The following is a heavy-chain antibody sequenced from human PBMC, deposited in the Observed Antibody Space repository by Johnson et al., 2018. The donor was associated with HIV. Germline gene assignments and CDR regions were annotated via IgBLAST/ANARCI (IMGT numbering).Heavy chain of an antibody. CDR3: AKDEEGYCSGGSCYANAFDI. Sequence: VQLVESGGGVVQPGGSLRLSCAASGFIFSDYYMSWIRQAPGKGLEWVSYISSSGSTIYYADSVTGRFTISRDNSKNTLYLQMNSLRAEDTAVYYCAKDEEGYCSGGSCYANAFDIWGQGTMVTVSS. V-gene: IGHV3-11*04. D-gene: IGHD2-15*01. CDR2: ISSSGSTI. CDR1: GFIFSDYY. J-gene: IGHJ3*02.